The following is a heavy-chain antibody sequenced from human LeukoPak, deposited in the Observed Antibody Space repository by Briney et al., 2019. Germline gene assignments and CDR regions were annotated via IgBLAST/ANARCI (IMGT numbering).Heavy chain of an antibody. J-gene: IGHJ6*03. Sequence: PSETLSLTCTVYGGSISSYYWSWIRQPPGKGLEWIGYIYYSGSTNYNPSLKSRVTISVDTSKNQFSLKLSSVTAADTAVYYCVAAGTNYYYYYMDAWGKGTTVTVSS. CDR1: GGSISSYY. CDR2: IYYSGST. CDR3: VAAGTNYYYYYMDA. D-gene: IGHD6-13*01. V-gene: IGHV4-59*01.